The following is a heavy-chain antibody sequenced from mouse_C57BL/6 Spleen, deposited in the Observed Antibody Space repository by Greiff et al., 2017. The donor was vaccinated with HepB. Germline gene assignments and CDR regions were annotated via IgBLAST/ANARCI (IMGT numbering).Heavy chain of an antibody. V-gene: IGHV1-81*01. D-gene: IGHD4-1*01. J-gene: IGHJ2*01. Sequence: VQLQQSGAELARPGASVKLSCKASGYTFTSYGISWVKQRTGQGLEWIGEIYPRSGNTYYNEKFKGKATLTADKSSSTAYMKLRSLTSEDSAVYFCARERELTGTEGFDYWGQGTTLTVSS. CDR1: GYTFTSYG. CDR3: ARERELTGTEGFDY. CDR2: IYPRSGNT.